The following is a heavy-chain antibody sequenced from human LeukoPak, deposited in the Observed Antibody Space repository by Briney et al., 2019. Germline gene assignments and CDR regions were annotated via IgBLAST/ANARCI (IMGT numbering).Heavy chain of an antibody. CDR2: INPNSGGT. J-gene: IGHJ4*02. CDR1: GYTFTGYY. V-gene: IGHV1-2*02. CDR3: ARGSSGYSSSWYPNDY. Sequence: ASVKVSCKASGYTFTGYYMHWVRQAPGQGLEWMGWINPNSGGTNYAQKFQGRVTMTRDTSISTAYMELSRLRSDDTAVYYCARGSSGYSSSWYPNDYWGQGTLVTVSS. D-gene: IGHD6-13*01.